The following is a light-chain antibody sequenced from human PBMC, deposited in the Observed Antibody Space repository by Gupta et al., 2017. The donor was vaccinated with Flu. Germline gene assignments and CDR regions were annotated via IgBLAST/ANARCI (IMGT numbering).Light chain of an antibody. CDR3: QQGYSTPPT. Sequence: IQLTQSPASLSASVGDRVTITCRASQSISSYLNWYQQTPGKATKLLIYDATSLQSGVPSWFSSGGSGTDFTITSSSLQPEYFATYCCQQGYSTPPTFGGGTKVEIK. J-gene: IGKJ4*01. CDR2: DAT. CDR1: QSISSY. V-gene: IGKV1-39*01.